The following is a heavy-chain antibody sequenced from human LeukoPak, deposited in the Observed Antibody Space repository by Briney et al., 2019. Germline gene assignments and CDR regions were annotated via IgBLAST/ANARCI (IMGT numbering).Heavy chain of an antibody. CDR1: GGSFSGYY. CDR2: INHSGST. D-gene: IGHD4-23*01. V-gene: IGHV4-34*01. J-gene: IGHJ4*02. Sequence: SETLSLTCAVYGGSFSGYYWSWIRQPPGKGLEWIGEINHSGSTNYNPSLKSRVTISVDTSKNQFSLKLSSVTAADTAAYYCARARWKNFDYWGQGTLVTVSS. CDR3: ARARWKNFDY.